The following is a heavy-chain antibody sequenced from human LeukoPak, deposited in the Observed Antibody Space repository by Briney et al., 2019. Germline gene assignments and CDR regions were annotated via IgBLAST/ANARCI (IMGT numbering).Heavy chain of an antibody. CDR3: ARYSRKKVSYYYYGMDV. J-gene: IGHJ6*02. D-gene: IGHD2-15*01. CDR2: IKQDGSEK. CDR1: GFTFDDYG. Sequence: GGSLRLSCAASGFTFDDYGMSWVRQAPGKGLEWVANIKQDGSEKYYVDSVKGRFTISRDNAKNSLYLQMNSLRAEDTAVYYCARYSRKKVSYYYYGMDVWGQGTTVTVSS. V-gene: IGHV3-7*01.